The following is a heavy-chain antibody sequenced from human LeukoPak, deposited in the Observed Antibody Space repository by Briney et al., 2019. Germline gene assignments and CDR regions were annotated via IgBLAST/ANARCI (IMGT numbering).Heavy chain of an antibody. CDR1: GGTFSSYA. V-gene: IGHV1-69*04. Sequence: SVKVSRKASGGTFSSYAISWVRQAPGQGLEWMGRITPILGIANYAQKFQGRVTITADKSTSTAYMELSSLRSEDTAVYYCARMAVAAAGSFDYWGQGTLVTVSS. J-gene: IGHJ4*02. CDR2: ITPILGIA. D-gene: IGHD6-13*01. CDR3: ARMAVAAAGSFDY.